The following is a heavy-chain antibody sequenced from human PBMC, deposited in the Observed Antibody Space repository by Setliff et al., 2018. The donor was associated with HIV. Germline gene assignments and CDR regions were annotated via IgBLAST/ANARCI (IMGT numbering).Heavy chain of an antibody. D-gene: IGHD4-17*01. Sequence: PSETLSLTCAVSGGSISNNTYYWTWIRYTPGRGLQWIGQIDHSGSTYYNPSLKSRVTISVDTSRNQFSLKLSSVTAADTAVFFCARHSTLYGGNFDYWGQGTLGTVS. CDR1: GGSISNNTYY. CDR3: ARHSTLYGGNFDY. CDR2: IDHSGST. V-gene: IGHV4-39*01. J-gene: IGHJ4*02.